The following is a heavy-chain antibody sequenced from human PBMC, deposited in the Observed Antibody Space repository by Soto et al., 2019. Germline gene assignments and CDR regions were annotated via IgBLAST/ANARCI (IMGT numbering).Heavy chain of an antibody. V-gene: IGHV4-31*03. Sequence: QVQLQESGPGLVKPSQTLSLTCTVSGGSISSGGYYWSWIRQHPGKGLEWIGYIYYSGSTNYNPSRQSRVTISVDTSKNQFSLKQSSVTAADTAVYYCARVTLHREPHMDVWGKGTTVTGSS. CDR2: IYYSGST. J-gene: IGHJ6*03. CDR1: GGSISSGGYY. CDR3: ARVTLHREPHMDV. D-gene: IGHD1-26*01.